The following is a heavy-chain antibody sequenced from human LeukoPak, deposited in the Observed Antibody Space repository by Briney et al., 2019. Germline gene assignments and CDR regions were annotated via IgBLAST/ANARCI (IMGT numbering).Heavy chain of an antibody. D-gene: IGHD3-22*01. CDR3: ARDGAYDDTSGYRADF. CDR1: GLRFSDYY. CDR2: IRHSGYSV. J-gene: IGHJ4*02. Sequence: GGSLRLSCAASGLRFSDYYMNWFRQTPGKGPEWLSYIRHSGYSVQYADSVRGRFTISRDNDKNSLYLQMNSLRVEDTAVYYCARDGAYDDTSGYRADFWGPGTLVTVSS. V-gene: IGHV3-11*01.